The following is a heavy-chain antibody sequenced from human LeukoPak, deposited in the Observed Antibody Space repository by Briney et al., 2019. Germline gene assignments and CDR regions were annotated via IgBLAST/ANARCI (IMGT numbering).Heavy chain of an antibody. J-gene: IGHJ4*02. Sequence: SETLSLTCTVSGGSISSYYWSWIRQPAGKGLEWIGRTYTSGSTNYNPSLKSRVTISVDTSKNQFSLKLSSVTAADTAVYYCARRSLYYYDSSGYYYVRRDFDYWGQGTLVTVSS. D-gene: IGHD3-22*01. V-gene: IGHV4-4*07. CDR3: ARRSLYYYDSSGYYYVRRDFDY. CDR1: GGSISSYY. CDR2: TYTSGST.